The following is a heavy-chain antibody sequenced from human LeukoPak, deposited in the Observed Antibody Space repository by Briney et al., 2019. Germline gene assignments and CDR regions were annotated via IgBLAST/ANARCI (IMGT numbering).Heavy chain of an antibody. J-gene: IGHJ4*02. CDR2: ISWDGGST. V-gene: IGHV3-43*01. CDR1: GFTFDEYT. CDR3: AKETLCSSTSCYIDY. Sequence: GGSLRLSCAASGFTFDEYTMHWVRQAPGKGLEWVSLISWDGGSTYYADSVKGRFTISRDNSKNSLYLQMNSLRTENTALYYCAKETLCSSTSCYIDYWGQGTLVTVSS. D-gene: IGHD2-2*02.